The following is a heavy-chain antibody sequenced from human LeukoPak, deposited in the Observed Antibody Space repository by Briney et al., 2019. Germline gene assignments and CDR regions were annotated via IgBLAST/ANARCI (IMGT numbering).Heavy chain of an antibody. CDR3: ARDRGSIVVVPAANENYYYYMDV. Sequence: PSETLSLTCTVSGGSISSYYWSWIRQPAGKGLEWIGRIYTSGSTNYNPSLKSRVTMSEDTSKNQFSLKLSSVTAADTAVYYCARDRGSIVVVPAANENYYYYMDVWGKGTTVTVSS. D-gene: IGHD2-2*01. CDR2: IYTSGST. J-gene: IGHJ6*03. CDR1: GGSISSYY. V-gene: IGHV4-4*07.